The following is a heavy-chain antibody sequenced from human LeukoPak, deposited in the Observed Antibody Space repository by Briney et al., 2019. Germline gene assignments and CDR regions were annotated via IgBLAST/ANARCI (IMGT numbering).Heavy chain of an antibody. CDR1: GGSFSGYY. J-gene: IGHJ4*02. CDR3: ARVAVAAYYFDY. Sequence: SETLSLTCAVYGGSFSGYYWSWIRQPPGKGLEWIGEINHSGSTNYNPSLKSRVTISVDTSKNQLSLKLSSVTAADTAVYYCARVAVAAYYFDYWGQGTLVTVSS. D-gene: IGHD6-19*01. CDR2: INHSGST. V-gene: IGHV4-34*01.